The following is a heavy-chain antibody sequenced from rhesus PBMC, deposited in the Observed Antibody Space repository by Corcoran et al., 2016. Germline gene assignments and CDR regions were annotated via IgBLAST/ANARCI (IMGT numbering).Heavy chain of an antibody. CDR3: ARVGSSWSEWDTVGTEWYFDL. D-gene: IGHD5-42*01. CDR2: IYGSVGSN. V-gene: IGHV4S14*01. J-gene: IGHJ2*01. CDR1: GYSISSGYY. Sequence: QVQLQESGPGLVKPSETLSLTCAVSGYSISSGYYWGWIRQPPGKGLEWIGSIYGSVGSNYLNPSLKSRVTRSVDTYKNQFSLKLSSVTAADTAVYYCARVGSSWSEWDTVGTEWYFDLWGPGTPITISS.